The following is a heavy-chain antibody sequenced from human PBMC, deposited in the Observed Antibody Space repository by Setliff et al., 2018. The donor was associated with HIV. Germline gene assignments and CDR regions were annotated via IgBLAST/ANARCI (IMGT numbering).Heavy chain of an antibody. CDR1: GYSFARYG. Sequence: ASVQVSCKASGYSFARYGLSWVRQAPGHGLGWMGWISGFNGNTKYAQSFQDRVAMTTETATSTAYREMRSLRPDDTAVYFCARVPYRSAWFSGGHDAFDIWGQGTMVTVSS. CDR3: ARVPYRSAWFSGGHDAFDI. CDR2: ISGFNGNT. D-gene: IGHD6-19*01. J-gene: IGHJ3*02. V-gene: IGHV1-18*01.